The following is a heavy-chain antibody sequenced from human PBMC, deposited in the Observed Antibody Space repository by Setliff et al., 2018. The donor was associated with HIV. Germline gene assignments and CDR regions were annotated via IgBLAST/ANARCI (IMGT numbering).Heavy chain of an antibody. CDR3: VRAPPNSEY. V-gene: IGHV3-21*01. CDR1: GFTFSTYC. Sequence: GGSLRLSCAASGFTFSTYCMNWVRQAPGKGLEWVSSISYGSTWVYYSDSVKGRFTISRDNAKNTLYLQMNSLRAEDTAVYFCVRAPPNSEYWGRGTLVTVSS. J-gene: IGHJ4*02. CDR2: ISYGSTWV.